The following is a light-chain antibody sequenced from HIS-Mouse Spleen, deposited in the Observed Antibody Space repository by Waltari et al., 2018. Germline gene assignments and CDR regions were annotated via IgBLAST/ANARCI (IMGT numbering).Light chain of an antibody. V-gene: IGLV2-8*01. J-gene: IGLJ2*01. Sequence: QPALTQPPSASGSPGQSVTSSCTGTSSTVGGYNYVLWYQQHPGKAPKLMIYEVSKRPSGVPDRFSGSKSGNTASLTVSGLQAEDEADYYCSSYAGSNNLVFGGGTKLTVL. CDR2: EVS. CDR3: SSYAGSNNLV. CDR1: SSTVGGYNY.